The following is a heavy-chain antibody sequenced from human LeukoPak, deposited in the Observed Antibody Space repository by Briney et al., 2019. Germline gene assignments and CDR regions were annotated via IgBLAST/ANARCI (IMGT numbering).Heavy chain of an antibody. CDR2: IKSKNGGGTT. CDR1: GFTFSNAW. J-gene: IGHJ5*02. V-gene: IGHV3-15*01. CDR3: TTGTYCSSTTCYPAFGT. D-gene: IGHD2-2*01. Sequence: PGGSLRLSCEASGFTFSNAWMSWVRQAPGKGLEWVGRIKSKNGGGTTDYAAPVKGRFTISRDDSKNTLYLQMNSLKTEDTAVYYCTTGTYCSSTTCYPAFGTWGQGTLVTVSS.